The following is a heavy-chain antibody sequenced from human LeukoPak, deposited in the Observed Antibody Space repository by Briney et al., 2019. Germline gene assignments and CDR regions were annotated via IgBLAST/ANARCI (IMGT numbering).Heavy chain of an antibody. CDR1: GFTFSSYA. D-gene: IGHD2-2*02. CDR2: ISGTGGST. J-gene: IGHJ4*02. V-gene: IGHV3-23*01. Sequence: GGSLRLSCAASGFTFSSYAMNWVRQAPGKGLGWVSAISGTGGSTYYAESVKGRFTISRDSSKNTLYLQMNSLRAEDTAVYYCAKGGGFVIAPTAIYYWGQGTLVTVSS. CDR3: AKGGGFVIAPTAIYY.